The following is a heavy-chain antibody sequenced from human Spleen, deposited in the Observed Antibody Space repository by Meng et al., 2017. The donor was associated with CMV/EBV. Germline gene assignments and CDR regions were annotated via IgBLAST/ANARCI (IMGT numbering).Heavy chain of an antibody. CDR3: ARGAAKYYYGMDV. D-gene: IGHD4/OR15-4a*01. V-gene: IGHV4-39*07. CDR1: ADYIKNTGYF. CDR2: IHYSGNT. J-gene: IGHJ6*02. Sequence: SETLSLTCVVSADYIKNTGYFWGWIRQPPGEGLEWIATIHYSGNTYYRPSLKSRLDISLDPTTNQFSLKLSSVTAADTAVYYCARGAAKYYYGMDVWGQGTTVTVSS.